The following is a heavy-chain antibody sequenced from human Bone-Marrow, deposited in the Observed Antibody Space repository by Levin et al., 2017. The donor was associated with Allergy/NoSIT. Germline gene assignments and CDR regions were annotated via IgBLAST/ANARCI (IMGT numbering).Heavy chain of an antibody. Sequence: KVSCSVSGYTFTHYWIGWVRQMPGKGLEWMGIIYPADSDTRYSPSFQGQVTISADKSINTAYLQWSSLKASDTAIYYCARGVLTGNLDYWGQGTLVTVAS. D-gene: IGHD3-9*01. CDR3: ARGVLTGNLDY. V-gene: IGHV5-51*01. CDR2: IYPADSDT. CDR1: GYTFTHYW. J-gene: IGHJ4*02.